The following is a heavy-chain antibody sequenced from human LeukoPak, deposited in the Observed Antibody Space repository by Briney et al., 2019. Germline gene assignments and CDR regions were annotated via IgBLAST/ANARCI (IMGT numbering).Heavy chain of an antibody. CDR2: MYSSGSS. Sequence: GGSLGLSCAASQFSVSTIYMSWVRQAPGKGLEWVSVMYSSGSSYNADSVKGRFTISRDNSKNTLYLQMDSLRVEDTAVYYCAKAIRPTRLDYWGQGTLVTVSS. J-gene: IGHJ4*02. V-gene: IGHV3-53*01. D-gene: IGHD5-12*01. CDR1: QFSVSTIY. CDR3: AKAIRPTRLDY.